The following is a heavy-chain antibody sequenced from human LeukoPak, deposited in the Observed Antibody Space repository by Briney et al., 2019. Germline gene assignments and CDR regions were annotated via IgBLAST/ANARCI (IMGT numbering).Heavy chain of an antibody. CDR1: GFTFDDYA. CDR3: AKDTAEGPFDY. CDR2: ISWNSGSI. D-gene: IGHD6-25*01. J-gene: IGHJ4*02. Sequence: PGGSLRLSCAASGFTFDDYAMHWVRQAPGKGLEWVSGISWNSGSIGYADSVKGRFTISRDNAKNSLYLQMNSLRAEDTALYYCAKDTAEGPFDYWGQGTLVTVSS. V-gene: IGHV3-9*01.